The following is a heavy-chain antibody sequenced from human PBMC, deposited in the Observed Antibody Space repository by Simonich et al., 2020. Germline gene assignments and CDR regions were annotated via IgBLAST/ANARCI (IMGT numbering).Heavy chain of an antibody. D-gene: IGHD3-9*01. CDR2: INQDGSEK. Sequence: EVQLVESGGGLVQPGGSLRLSCAASGFTFSSDWMSWVRQAPGKGLEWVANINQDGSEKYYVDSVKGRFTISRDNAKNSLYLQMNSLRAEDTAVYYCARFRGRYFDWLFDYWGQGTLVTVSS. J-gene: IGHJ4*02. CDR1: GFTFSSDW. CDR3: ARFRGRYFDWLFDY. V-gene: IGHV3-7*01.